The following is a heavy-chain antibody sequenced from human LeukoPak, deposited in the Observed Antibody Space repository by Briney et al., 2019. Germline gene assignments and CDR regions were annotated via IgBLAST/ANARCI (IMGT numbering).Heavy chain of an antibody. D-gene: IGHD5-24*01. CDR2: ISSNGGTT. V-gene: IGHV3-64*01. CDR1: GFTFSSYA. Sequence: GGSLRLSCAASGFTFSSYAMHWVRQAPGKGLEYVSAISSNGGTTYYANSVKGRFTISRGNSKNTLHLQMGSLRAEDMAVYYCARDQFPGRWLQGGFDFWGQGTLVTVSS. J-gene: IGHJ4*02. CDR3: ARDQFPGRWLQGGFDF.